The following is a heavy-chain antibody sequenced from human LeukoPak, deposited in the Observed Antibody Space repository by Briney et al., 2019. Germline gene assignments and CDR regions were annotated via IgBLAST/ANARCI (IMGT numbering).Heavy chain of an antibody. D-gene: IGHD6-19*01. CDR2: IYASGST. CDR3: ARASLSPGAVAGIGPAFDI. CDR1: GGSISSYY. J-gene: IGHJ3*02. Sequence: SETLSLTCTVSGGSISSYYWSWIRQPAGKGLESIGRIYASGSTNYNPSLESRVTMSVDTSKNQFSLKLSSVTAADTAVYYCARASLSPGAVAGIGPAFDIWGQGTMVTVSS. V-gene: IGHV4-4*07.